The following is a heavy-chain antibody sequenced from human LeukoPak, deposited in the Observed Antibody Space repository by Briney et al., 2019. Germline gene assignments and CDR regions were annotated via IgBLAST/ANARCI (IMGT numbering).Heavy chain of an antibody. CDR2: ISGSGGST. J-gene: IGHJ6*03. Sequence: PGGSLRLSCAASGFTFSSYAMSWVRQAPGKGLEWVSAISGSGGSTYYADSVKGRFTISRDNSKNTLYLQMNSLRAEDTAVYYCAKDCMNFGYSSSWYGGHYYYMDVWGKGTTVTVSS. D-gene: IGHD6-13*01. CDR1: GFTFSSYA. V-gene: IGHV3-23*01. CDR3: AKDCMNFGYSSSWYGGHYYYMDV.